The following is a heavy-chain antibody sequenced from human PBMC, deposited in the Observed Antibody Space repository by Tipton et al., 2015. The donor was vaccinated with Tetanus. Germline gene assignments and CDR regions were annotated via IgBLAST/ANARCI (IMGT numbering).Heavy chain of an antibody. D-gene: IGHD1-14*01. J-gene: IGHJ6*04. V-gene: IGHV3-53*01. CDR2: IYTGGSA. CDR3: AKEALGVLNL. Sequence: VQLVQSGGGLIQPGGSLRLSCAASGVTVSGNYMSWVRQAPGKGLEWVSVIYTGGSADYTDFVKGRFTISRNNSKNTLSLQLNSLRADDTAIYYCAKEALGVLNLWGKGTTVIVSS. CDR1: GVTVSGNY.